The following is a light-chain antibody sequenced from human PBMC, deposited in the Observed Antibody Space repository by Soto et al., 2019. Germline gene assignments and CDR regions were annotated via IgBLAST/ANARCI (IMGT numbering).Light chain of an antibody. J-gene: IGKJ1*01. Sequence: EIVLTQSPGTLPLSPGERATLSCRASQSVSSNYLAWYQQKPGQAPSLLIFGASNRATDVPDRFSGSGSGTDFTLTISRLEPEDFAVYFCQQYGSSVKTFGQGTKVDIK. V-gene: IGKV3-20*01. CDR1: QSVSSNY. CDR3: QQYGSSVKT. CDR2: GAS.